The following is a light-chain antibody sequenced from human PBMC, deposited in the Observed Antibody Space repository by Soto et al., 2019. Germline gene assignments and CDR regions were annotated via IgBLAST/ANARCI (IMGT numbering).Light chain of an antibody. CDR3: GTWDSSLSAWV. Sequence: QSVLTQPHSVSAAPGQKVTISCSGSSSSIGNNYVSWYQQLPGTAPKLLIYENNRRHLGVPDRFSGSKSGTSATLGITGLQTVDEADYYCGTWDSSLSAWVFGGGTQLTVL. V-gene: IGLV1-51*02. J-gene: IGLJ3*02. CDR2: ENN. CDR1: SSSIGNNY.